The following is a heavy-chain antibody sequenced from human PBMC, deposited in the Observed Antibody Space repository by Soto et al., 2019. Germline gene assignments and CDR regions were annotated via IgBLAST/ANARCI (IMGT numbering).Heavy chain of an antibody. Sequence: SETLSLTCAVSGASISGSYYYWAWLRQSPGKGPEWIGSVFYTGFTSYNPSLESRVSVSVDTSKSQFSLKLSAVTAADTAVYYCDHYKKGSNWNYFDNWGQGALVTVSS. V-gene: IGHV4-39*01. D-gene: IGHD1-20*01. J-gene: IGHJ4*02. CDR2: VFYTGFT. CDR3: DHYKKGSNWNYFDN. CDR1: GASISGSYYY.